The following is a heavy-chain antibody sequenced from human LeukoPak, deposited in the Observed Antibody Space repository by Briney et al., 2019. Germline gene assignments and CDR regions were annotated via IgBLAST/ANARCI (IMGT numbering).Heavy chain of an antibody. CDR1: GGXFSSYA. Sequence: SVKVSCKASGGXFSSYAISWVRQAPEQGLEWMGAIIPIFGTANYAQKFQGRVTITADESTSTAYMELSSLRSEDTAVYYCAREDIVVVPAAKKDYYYYGMDVWGQGTTVTVSS. CDR2: IIPIFGTA. CDR3: AREDIVVVPAAKKDYYYYGMDV. J-gene: IGHJ6*02. D-gene: IGHD2-2*01. V-gene: IGHV1-69*01.